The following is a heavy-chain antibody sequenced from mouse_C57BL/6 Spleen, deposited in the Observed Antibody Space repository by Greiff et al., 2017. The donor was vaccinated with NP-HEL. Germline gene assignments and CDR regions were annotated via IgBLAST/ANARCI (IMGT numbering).Heavy chain of an antibody. CDR1: GYTFTSYW. Sequence: VKLQQPGAELVMPGASVKLSCKASGYTFTSYWMHWVKQRPGQGLEWIGEIDPSDSYTNYNQKFKGKSTLTVDKSSSTAYMQLSSLTSEDSAVYYCARVTTVVAHWYFDVWGTGTTVTVSS. CDR2: IDPSDSYT. CDR3: ARVTTVVAHWYFDV. J-gene: IGHJ1*03. D-gene: IGHD1-1*01. V-gene: IGHV1-69*01.